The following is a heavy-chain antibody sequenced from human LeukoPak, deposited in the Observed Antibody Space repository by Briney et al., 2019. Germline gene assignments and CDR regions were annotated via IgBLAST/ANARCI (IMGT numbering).Heavy chain of an antibody. CDR2: ISSSSSYI. CDR1: RFTFSDYY. Sequence: PGGSLRLSCAAYRFTFSDYYMSWIRQAPGKGLEWVSSISSSSSYIYYADSVKGRFTISRDNAKNSLYLQMNSLRAEDTAVYYCARVLTIFGDYWGQGTLVTVSS. D-gene: IGHD3-9*01. CDR3: ARVLTIFGDY. J-gene: IGHJ4*02. V-gene: IGHV3-11*06.